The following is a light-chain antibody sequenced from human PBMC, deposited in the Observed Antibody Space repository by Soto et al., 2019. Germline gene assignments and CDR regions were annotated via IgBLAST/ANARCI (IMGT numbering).Light chain of an antibody. CDR1: QGISNW. V-gene: IGKV1-12*01. CDR2: ETS. CDR3: QQSSSFPLT. J-gene: IGKJ3*01. Sequence: DIQMTQSPSFVSASVGDRVTITCRASQGISNWLAWYQQKPGKAPKLLIYETSNLQGGVPSRFSGSGSGTDFTLTIGSLQPEDSVTYYCQQSSSFPLTFGPGTKVDIK.